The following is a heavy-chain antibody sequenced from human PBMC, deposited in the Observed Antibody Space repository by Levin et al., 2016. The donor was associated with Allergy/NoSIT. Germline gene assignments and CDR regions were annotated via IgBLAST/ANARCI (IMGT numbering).Heavy chain of an antibody. V-gene: IGHV4-4*02. CDR2: IYHSGST. Sequence: SETLSLTCAVSGGSISSSNWWSWVRQPPGKGLEWIGEIYHSGSTYYNPSLKSRVTISVDTSKNQFSLKLSSVTAADTAVYYCARQGGSYYANWFDPWGQGTLVTVSS. CDR1: GGSISSSNW. CDR3: ARQGGSYYANWFDP. D-gene: IGHD1-26*01. J-gene: IGHJ5*02.